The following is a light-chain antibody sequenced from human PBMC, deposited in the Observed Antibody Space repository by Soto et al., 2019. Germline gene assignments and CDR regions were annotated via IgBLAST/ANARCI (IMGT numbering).Light chain of an antibody. CDR3: QQRSNWPSFT. CDR2: DAS. V-gene: IGKV3-11*01. CDR1: QIVSDN. Sequence: EILLTQSPPTLSLSPGERATLSCRANQIVSDNFAWYQQKPGQAPRLLIYDASNRATGIPARFSGSGSGTDFTLTISSLEPEDFAVYYCQQRSNWPSFTFGPGTKVDIK. J-gene: IGKJ3*01.